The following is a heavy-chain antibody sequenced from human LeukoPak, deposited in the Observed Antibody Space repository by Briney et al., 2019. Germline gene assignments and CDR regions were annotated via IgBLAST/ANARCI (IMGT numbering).Heavy chain of an antibody. J-gene: IGHJ5*02. CDR1: GYTFTSYD. CDR3: ASAPYCRGGSCSVHYFDP. Sequence: SVKVSCKASGYTFTSYDINWVRQATGQGLEWMGWINPNSGGTNYAQKFQGRVTMTRDTSISTAYMELSRLRSDDTAVYYCASAPYCRGGSCSVHYFDPWGQGTLVIVSS. V-gene: IGHV1-2*02. D-gene: IGHD2-15*01. CDR2: INPNSGGT.